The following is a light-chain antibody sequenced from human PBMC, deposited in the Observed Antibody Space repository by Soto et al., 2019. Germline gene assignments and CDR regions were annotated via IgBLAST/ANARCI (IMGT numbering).Light chain of an antibody. J-gene: IGKJ1*01. CDR1: QCVSSNF. V-gene: IGKV3-20*01. CDR2: DAS. CDR3: QFYGDPPKT. Sequence: EIVLTQSPGTLSLSPGERGTLSCRASQCVSSNFLAWYQQKPGQAPRLLIFDASTRATGIPDRFTGRGSGTDFTLTISRLEPEDFAVYYCQFYGDPPKTFGQGTKVEIK.